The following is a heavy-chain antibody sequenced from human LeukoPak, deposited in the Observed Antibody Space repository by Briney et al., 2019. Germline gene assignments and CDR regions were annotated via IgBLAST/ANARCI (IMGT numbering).Heavy chain of an antibody. V-gene: IGHV3-30*03. J-gene: IGHJ4*02. CDR1: GFTFSNFG. D-gene: IGHD3-22*01. CDR2: ISYDGSTK. Sequence: GVSLRLSCDASGFTFSNFGMHWVRQARGKGVEWVAIISYDGSTKYYADSVKGRFSISRDNSKNTLYLQMNSLRVEDTAVYYCATPPTAYTSGSLGYWGQGTLVTVSS. CDR3: ATPPTAYTSGSLGY.